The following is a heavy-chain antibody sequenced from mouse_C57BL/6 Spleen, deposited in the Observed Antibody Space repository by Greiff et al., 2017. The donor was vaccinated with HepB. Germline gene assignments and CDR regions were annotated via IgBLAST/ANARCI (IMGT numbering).Heavy chain of an antibody. CDR1: GYTFTDYE. V-gene: IGHV1-15*01. CDR3: TRGGYYSNPYYAMDY. Sequence: VQLQQSGAELVRPGASVTLSCKASGYTFTDYEMHWVKQTPVHGLEWIGAIDPETGGTAYNQKFKGKAILTADKSSSTAYMELRSLTSEDSAVYYCTRGGYYSNPYYAMDYWGQGTSVTVSS. CDR2: IDPETGGT. D-gene: IGHD2-5*01. J-gene: IGHJ4*01.